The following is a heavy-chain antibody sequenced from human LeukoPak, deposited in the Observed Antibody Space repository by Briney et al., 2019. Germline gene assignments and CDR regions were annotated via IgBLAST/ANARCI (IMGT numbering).Heavy chain of an antibody. CDR2: INPNSGGT. V-gene: IGHV1-2*02. J-gene: IGHJ5*02. Sequence: GASVKVSCKASGYTFTGYYMHWVRQAPGQGLEWMGWINPNSGGTNYAQKFQGRVTMTRDTSISTAYMELSRLRSDDTAVYYCARGCSSTSCYSSWFDPWGQGTLVTVSS. CDR3: ARGCSSTSCYSSWFDP. D-gene: IGHD2-2*01. CDR1: GYTFTGYY.